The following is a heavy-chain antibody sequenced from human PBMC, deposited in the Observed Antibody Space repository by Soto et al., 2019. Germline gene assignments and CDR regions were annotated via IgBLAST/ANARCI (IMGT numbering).Heavy chain of an antibody. D-gene: IGHD4-17*01. CDR3: AHPRGYGVFDAYDI. CDR1: GFIFSDFY. Sequence: GGSLRLSCAASGFIFSDFYMSWILQAAGKGLEWVSYISLSRGYTKYADSVKGRFTISRDNSINTLYMQMNSLRTEDTAVYYCAHPRGYGVFDAYDIWGQGAMVTVSS. V-gene: IGHV3-11*03. CDR2: ISLSRGYT. J-gene: IGHJ3*02.